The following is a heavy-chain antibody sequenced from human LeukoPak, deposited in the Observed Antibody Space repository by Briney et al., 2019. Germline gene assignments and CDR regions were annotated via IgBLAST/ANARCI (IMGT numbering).Heavy chain of an antibody. V-gene: IGHV3-23*01. Sequence: PGGSLRLSCAASGLTFSSYAMSWVRQAPGKGLEWVSGISGSGGSTYYADSVKGRFTISRDNSKNTLYLQMNSLRAEDTAVYYCARGWHHGMDVWGQGTTVTVSS. CDR1: GLTFSSYA. J-gene: IGHJ6*02. CDR2: ISGSGGST. D-gene: IGHD2-15*01. CDR3: ARGWHHGMDV.